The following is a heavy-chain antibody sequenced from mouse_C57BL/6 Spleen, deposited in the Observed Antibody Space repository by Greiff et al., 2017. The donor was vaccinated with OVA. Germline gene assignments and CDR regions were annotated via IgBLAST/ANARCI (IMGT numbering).Heavy chain of an antibody. CDR3: ARYPTTLEYAMDY. CDR1: GYTFTSYW. D-gene: IGHD1-1*01. J-gene: IGHJ4*01. Sequence: QVQLQQPGAELVKPGASVKLSCKASGYTFTSYWMQWVKQRPGQGLEWIGEIDPSDSYTNYNQKFKGKATLTVDTSSSTAYMQLSSLTSEDSAVYYCARYPTTLEYAMDYWGQGTSVTVSS. V-gene: IGHV1-50*01. CDR2: IDPSDSYT.